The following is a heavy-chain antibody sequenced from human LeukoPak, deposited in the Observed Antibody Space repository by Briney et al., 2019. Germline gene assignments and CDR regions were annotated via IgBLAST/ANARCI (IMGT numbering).Heavy chain of an antibody. D-gene: IGHD6-19*01. CDR3: ARDPVGVRYSGGPGAKFDY. Sequence: GGSLRLSCAASGFSFSSYSMNWVRQAPGKGLEWVSSISSSSSYIYYADSVKGRFTISRDNAKNSLYLQMNSLRAEDTAVYYCARDPVGVRYSGGPGAKFDYWGQGTLVTVSS. CDR1: GFSFSSYS. V-gene: IGHV3-21*01. J-gene: IGHJ4*02. CDR2: ISSSSSYI.